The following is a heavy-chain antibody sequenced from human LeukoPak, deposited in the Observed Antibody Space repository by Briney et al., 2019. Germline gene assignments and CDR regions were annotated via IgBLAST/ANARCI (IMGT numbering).Heavy chain of an antibody. J-gene: IGHJ4*02. Sequence: GGSLTPSGAGSGFTFSSDGMDLVRQAPGRGLEWAAFIRYDGSNKYYADSVKGRFTTSRNNSMNTLYLQMNSLRAEDTAVYYCANTAYYYGSSGYFRGRGFGSYWGRGAMVSVS. CDR3: ANTAYYYGSSGYFRGRGFGSY. V-gene: IGHV3-30*02. D-gene: IGHD3-22*01. CDR2: IRYDGSNK. CDR1: GFTFSSDG.